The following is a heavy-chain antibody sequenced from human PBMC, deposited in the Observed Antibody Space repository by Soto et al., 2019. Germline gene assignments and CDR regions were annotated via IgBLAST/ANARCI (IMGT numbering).Heavy chain of an antibody. J-gene: IGHJ4*02. CDR1: GFTFSSYA. V-gene: IGHV3-23*01. CDR2: ISGSGFAT. Sequence: GGSLRLSCAASGFTFSSYAMSWVRQAPGKGLEWVSTISGSGFATYYADSVKGRFTISRDISKNTLYLQMNSLRAEDTAVYYCAKGLSVATTPWDYWGQGTLVTVSS. CDR3: AKGLSVATTPWDY. D-gene: IGHD5-12*01.